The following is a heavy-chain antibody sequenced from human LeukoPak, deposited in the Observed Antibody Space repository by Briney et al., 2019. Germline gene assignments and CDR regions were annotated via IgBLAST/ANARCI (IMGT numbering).Heavy chain of an antibody. D-gene: IGHD3-10*01. J-gene: IGHJ5*02. V-gene: IGHV4-59*01. CDR3: ARDMMLWFGVFSP. CDR1: GGSISSYY. CDR2: IYYSGST. Sequence: SETLSLTCTVSGGSISSYYWSWIRQPPGKGLEWIGYIYYSGSTNYNPSLKSRVTISVDTSKNQFSLKLSSVTAADTAVYYCARDMMLWFGVFSPWGQGTLVTVSS.